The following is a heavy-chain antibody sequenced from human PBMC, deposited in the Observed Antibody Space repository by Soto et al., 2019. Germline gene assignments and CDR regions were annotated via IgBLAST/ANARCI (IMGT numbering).Heavy chain of an antibody. V-gene: IGHV3-30*18. CDR1: GFTFSSYG. Sequence: PGGSLRLSCAASGFTFSSYGMHWVRQAPGKGLEWVAVISYDGSNKYYADSVKGRFTISRDNSKNTLYLQMNSLRAEDTAVYYCAKDPRSSYGYYCYYGMDVWGQGTTVTVSS. CDR2: ISYDGSNK. D-gene: IGHD5-18*01. CDR3: AKDPRSSYGYYCYYGMDV. J-gene: IGHJ6*02.